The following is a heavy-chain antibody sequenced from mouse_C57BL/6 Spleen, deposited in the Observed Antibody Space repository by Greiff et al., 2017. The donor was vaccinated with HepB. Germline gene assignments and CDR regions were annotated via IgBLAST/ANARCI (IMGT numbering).Heavy chain of an antibody. J-gene: IGHJ1*03. V-gene: IGHV5-9-1*02. CDR2: ISSGGDYI. CDR1: GFTFSSYA. CDR3: TRDPGRYFDV. Sequence: EVKVEESGEGLVKPGGSLKLSCAASGFTFSSYAMSWVRQTPEKRLEWVAYISSGGDYIYYADTVKGRFTISRDNARNTLYLQMSSLKSEDTAMYYCTRDPGRYFDVWGTGTTVTVSS.